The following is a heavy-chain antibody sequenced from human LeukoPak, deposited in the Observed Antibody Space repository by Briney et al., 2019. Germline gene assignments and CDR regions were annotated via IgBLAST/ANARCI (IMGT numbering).Heavy chain of an antibody. D-gene: IGHD5-12*01. J-gene: IGHJ4*02. Sequence: SETLSLTCTVSGYSISTGYYWDWIRQPPGKGLEWIGETYHAGHINYNPSLKSRVTISMDKSKNQLYLKVTSVTAADTAVYYCARGGGYYFDYWGQGILVAVSS. CDR3: ARGGGYYFDY. CDR1: GYSISTGYY. CDR2: TYHAGHI. V-gene: IGHV4-38-2*02.